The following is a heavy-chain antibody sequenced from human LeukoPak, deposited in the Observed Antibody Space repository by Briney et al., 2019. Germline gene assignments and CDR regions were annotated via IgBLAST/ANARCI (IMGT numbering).Heavy chain of an antibody. J-gene: IGHJ5*02. CDR3: ASTCSTSCYTSNWFDP. CDR1: GGSFSGYY. D-gene: IGHD2-2*02. V-gene: IGHV4-34*01. Sequence: SETLSLTCAVYGGSFSGYYWSWLRQPPGKGLEWMGEINHSGSTNYNPSLKSRVTISVDTSKNQFSLKLSSVTAADTAVYYCASTCSTSCYTSNWFDPWGQGTLVTVSS. CDR2: INHSGST.